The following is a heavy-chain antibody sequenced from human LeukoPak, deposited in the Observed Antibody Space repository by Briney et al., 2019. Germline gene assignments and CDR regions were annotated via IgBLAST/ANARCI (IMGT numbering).Heavy chain of an antibody. CDR1: GFTFSSYA. J-gene: IGHJ6*03. CDR3: AKDLYTIFGVVTITYYYYYYMDV. V-gene: IGHV3-23*01. D-gene: IGHD3-3*01. CDR2: ISGSGGNT. Sequence: GGSLRLSCAASGFTFSSYAMSWVRQAPGKGLEWVSAISGSGGNTYYADSVKGRFTISRDNSKNTLYLQMNSLRAEDTAVYYCAKDLYTIFGVVTITYYYYYYMDVWGKGTTVTVSS.